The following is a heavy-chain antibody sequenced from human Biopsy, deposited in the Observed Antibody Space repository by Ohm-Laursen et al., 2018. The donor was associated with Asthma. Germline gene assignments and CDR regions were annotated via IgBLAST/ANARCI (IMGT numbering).Heavy chain of an antibody. CDR1: GYTFASYA. CDR2: IATSSGNP. J-gene: IGHJ5*02. V-gene: IGHV7-4-1*02. CDR3: VRDQAHRDNWFDP. Sequence: SVKVSCKASGYTFASYAINWLRQAPGQGLEWMGWIATSSGNPTYAQGFTPGRFVFSLDTSVTTAYLQITNLEPEDTAGYYCVRDQAHRDNWFDPWGQGTPVTVSS. D-gene: IGHD1-14*01.